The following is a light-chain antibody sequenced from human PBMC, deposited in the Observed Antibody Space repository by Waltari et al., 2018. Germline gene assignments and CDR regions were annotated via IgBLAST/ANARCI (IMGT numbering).Light chain of an antibody. CDR1: SRDVGNYKR. Sequence: QSALTQPASVSGSPGQSITISCTGTSRDVGNYKRVSWYQQHPGKAPKLRIYAVSKRPSGVADRFSGSKSGDMASLTISGLQPEDEAEYFCSSYAGSSKGVFGGGTKVTVL. J-gene: IGLJ2*01. CDR3: SSYAGSSKGV. V-gene: IGLV2-23*02. CDR2: AVS.